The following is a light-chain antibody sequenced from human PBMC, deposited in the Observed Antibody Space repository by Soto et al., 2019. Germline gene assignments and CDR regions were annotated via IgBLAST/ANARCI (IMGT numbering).Light chain of an antibody. V-gene: IGKV3-15*01. CDR1: QSVSSN. CDR3: QQYKNLPPWT. J-gene: IGKJ1*01. Sequence: EIVMTQSPATLSVSPGERATLSCRASQSVSSNLAWYQQKPGQAPRLLIYDASTRATGIPARFSGSGSGTEFTLTINSLQSEDFAVYYCQQYKNLPPWTFGQGTKVEI. CDR2: DAS.